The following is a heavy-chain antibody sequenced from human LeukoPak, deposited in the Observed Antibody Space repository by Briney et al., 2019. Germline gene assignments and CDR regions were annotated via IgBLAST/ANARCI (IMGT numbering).Heavy chain of an antibody. J-gene: IGHJ4*02. D-gene: IGHD2-2*01. CDR2: ISAYNGNT. V-gene: IGHV1-18*01. Sequence: GASVKVSCKASGYTFTTYGISWVRQAPGQGLEWMGWISAYNGNTNYAQKFQGRVTMTTDTSTSTAYMELRSLRSDDTAVYYCARAPLGYCSSTSCLDLDYWGQGTLVTVSS. CDR1: GYTFTTYG. CDR3: ARAPLGYCSSTSCLDLDY.